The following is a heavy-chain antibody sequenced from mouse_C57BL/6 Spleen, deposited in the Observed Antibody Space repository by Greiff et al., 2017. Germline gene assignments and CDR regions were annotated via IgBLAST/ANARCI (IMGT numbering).Heavy chain of an antibody. CDR3: ARPALGGFAY. D-gene: IGHD3-1*01. CDR1: GYTFTSYW. J-gene: IGHJ3*01. V-gene: IGHV1-61*01. CDR2: IYPSDSDT. Sequence: QVHVKQPGAELVRPGSSVKLSCKASGYTFTSYWMDWVKQRPGQGLEWIGNIYPSDSDTHYNQKFKDKATLTVDKSSSTAYMQLSSLTSEDSAVYYCARPALGGFAYWGQGTLVTVSA.